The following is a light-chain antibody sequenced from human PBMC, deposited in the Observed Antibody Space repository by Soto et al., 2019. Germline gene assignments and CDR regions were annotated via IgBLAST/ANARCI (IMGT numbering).Light chain of an antibody. CDR3: CSYVRTNTLGV. J-gene: IGLJ3*02. CDR2: EDT. CDR1: SSDVGNYNL. Sequence: QSVLTQPASVSGSPGQSITISCTGTSSDVGNYNLVSWYQQHPGTAPRLIIYEDTKRPSGVSNRFSGSKSGNTASLTISGLQSEDEADYFCCSYVRTNTLGVFGGGTKVTVL. V-gene: IGLV2-23*01.